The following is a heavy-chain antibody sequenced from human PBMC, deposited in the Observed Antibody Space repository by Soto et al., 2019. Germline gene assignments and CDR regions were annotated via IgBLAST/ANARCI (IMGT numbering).Heavy chain of an antibody. CDR1: GFTFDDYT. D-gene: IGHD6-19*01. Sequence: GGSLRLSCAASGFTFDDYTMHWVRQAPGKGLEWVSLISWDGGSTYYADSVKGRFTISRDNSKNSLYLQMNSLRTEDSALYYCAKDILEAVADCHITYCYYYGMDVWGQGTTVTVSS. CDR2: ISWDGGST. CDR3: AKDILEAVADCHITYCYYYGMDV. V-gene: IGHV3-43*01. J-gene: IGHJ6*02.